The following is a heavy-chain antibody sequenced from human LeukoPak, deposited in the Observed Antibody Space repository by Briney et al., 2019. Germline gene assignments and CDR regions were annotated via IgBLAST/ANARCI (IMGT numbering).Heavy chain of an antibody. CDR1: GGTFSSYA. Sequence: GASVKVSCKASGGTFSSYAISWVRQAPGQGLEWMGGIIPIFGTANYAQKFQGRVTITADESTSTAYMELSSLRSEDTAVYYCARGDHGKPTGYSSSWPQYYGMDVWGQGTTVTVSS. D-gene: IGHD6-13*01. CDR2: IIPIFGTA. V-gene: IGHV1-69*13. CDR3: ARGDHGKPTGYSSSWPQYYGMDV. J-gene: IGHJ6*02.